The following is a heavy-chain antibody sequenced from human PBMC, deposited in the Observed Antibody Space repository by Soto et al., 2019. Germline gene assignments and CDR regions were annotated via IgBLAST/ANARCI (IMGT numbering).Heavy chain of an antibody. D-gene: IGHD2-15*01. CDR1: GFTFSSYG. CDR3: AKDRAVARQKIEYYFDY. J-gene: IGHJ4*02. CDR2: ISYDGNNE. V-gene: IGHV3-30*18. Sequence: QVQLVESGGGVVQPGRSLRLSCAASGFTFSSYGMHWVRQAPGKGLEWVAVISYDGNNEYYADSVKGRFTISRDNSKSTLYLQMNSLRAEDTAVYYCAKDRAVARQKIEYYFDYWGRGTLVTVSS.